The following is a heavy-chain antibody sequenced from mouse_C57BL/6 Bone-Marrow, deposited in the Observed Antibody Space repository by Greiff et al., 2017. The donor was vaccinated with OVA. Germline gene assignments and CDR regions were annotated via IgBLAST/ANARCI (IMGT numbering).Heavy chain of an antibody. J-gene: IGHJ4*01. V-gene: IGHV1-19*01. CDR1: GYTFTDYY. CDR3: ARETLDY. Sequence: EVQGVESGPVLVKPGASVKMSCKASGYTFTDYYMNWVKQSHGKSLEWIGVINPYNGGTSYNQKFKGKATLTVDKSSSTAYMELNSLTSEDSAVYYCARETLDYWGQGTSVTVSS. CDR2: INPYNGGT.